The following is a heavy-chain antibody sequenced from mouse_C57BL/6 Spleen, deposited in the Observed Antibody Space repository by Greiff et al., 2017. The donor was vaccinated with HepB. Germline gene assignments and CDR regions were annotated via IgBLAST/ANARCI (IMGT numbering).Heavy chain of an antibody. CDR2: IYPSDSET. CDR3: ARSRNYEAAWFAY. V-gene: IGHV1-61*01. D-gene: IGHD2-4*01. J-gene: IGHJ3*01. Sequence: QVQLQQPGAELVRPGSSVKLSCKASGYTFTSYWMDWVKQRPGQGLEWIGNIYPSDSETHYNQKFKDKATLTVDKSSSTAYMQLSSLTSEDSAVYYCARSRNYEAAWFAYWGQGTLVTVSA. CDR1: GYTFTSYW.